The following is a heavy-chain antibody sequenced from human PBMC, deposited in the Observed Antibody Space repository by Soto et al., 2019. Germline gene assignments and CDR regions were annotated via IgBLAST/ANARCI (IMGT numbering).Heavy chain of an antibody. CDR1: GGSISSYY. CDR3: ARAKPMTTVTTYYSYYGMDV. V-gene: IGHV4-59*01. J-gene: IGHJ6*02. D-gene: IGHD4-4*01. CDR2: IYYSGST. Sequence: PSETLSLTCTVSGGSISSYYWSWIRQPPGKGLEWIGYIYYSGSTNYNPSLKSRVTISVDTSKNQFSLKLSSVTAADTAEYYCARAKPMTTVTTYYSYYGMDVWAQGTTVTVSS.